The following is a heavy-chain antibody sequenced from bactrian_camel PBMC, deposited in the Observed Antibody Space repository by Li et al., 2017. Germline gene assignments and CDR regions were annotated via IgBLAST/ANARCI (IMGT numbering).Heavy chain of an antibody. V-gene: IGHV3S40*01. J-gene: IGHJ6*01. CDR2: ITSLPSLFRAA. CDR3: AARGPYCYTKLSVADFTY. D-gene: IGHD2*01. CDR1: GITFSRHD. Sequence: VQLVESGGGLVQPGESLRLSCVASGITFSRHDMSWIRQAPGKEVEWVAGITSLPSLFRAASYADSVKGRFTISQDNDKNTVYLQMNSLKPEDTAMYYCAARGPYCYTKLSVADFTYWGQGTQVTVS.